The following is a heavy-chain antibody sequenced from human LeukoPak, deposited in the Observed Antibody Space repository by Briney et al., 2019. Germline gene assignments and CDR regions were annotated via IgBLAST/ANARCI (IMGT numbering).Heavy chain of an antibody. CDR2: IYTAGST. CDR3: AGGNTRPGLSY. CDR1: GFTVSGNY. D-gene: IGHD6-25*01. J-gene: IGHJ4*02. V-gene: IGHV3-53*01. Sequence: GGSLRLSCAASGFTVSGNYMSWVRQAPGKGLEWVSVIYTAGSTYNADSVKGRFTISRDKSKNTLYLQMNTLRAEDTAVYFRAGGNTRPGLSYWGQGTLLTVSS.